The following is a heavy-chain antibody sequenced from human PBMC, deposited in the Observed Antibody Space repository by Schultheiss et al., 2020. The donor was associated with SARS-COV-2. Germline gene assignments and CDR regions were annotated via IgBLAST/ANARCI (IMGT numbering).Heavy chain of an antibody. Sequence: SQTLSLTCTVSGGSISSGGYCWSWVRQHPGKGLEWIGYIYYSGSTYYNPSLKSRVTISVDTSKNQFSLKLSSVTAADTAVYYCARGLRYFDWLSRPPGCWFDPWGQGTLVTVSS. V-gene: IGHV4-31*03. CDR3: ARGLRYFDWLSRPPGCWFDP. CDR1: GGSISSGGYC. D-gene: IGHD3-9*01. J-gene: IGHJ5*02. CDR2: IYYSGST.